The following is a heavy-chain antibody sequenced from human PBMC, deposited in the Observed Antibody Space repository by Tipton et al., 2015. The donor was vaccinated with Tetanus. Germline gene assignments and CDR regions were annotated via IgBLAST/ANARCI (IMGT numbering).Heavy chain of an antibody. CDR3: SRDSSSVYRMVGFTVLGGYFDY. J-gene: IGHJ4*02. CDR1: GGSVSGHF. V-gene: IGHV4-59*02. Sequence: LRLSCTVSGGSVSGHFWSWIRQSPGKGLEWIGYISDSGTTNYNPSLKSRVTMSRDTSNNQISLKLDSVTAADTAVYYCSRDSSSVYRMVGFTVLGGYFDYWGQGIPVTVSS. D-gene: IGHD1-26*01. CDR2: ISDSGTT.